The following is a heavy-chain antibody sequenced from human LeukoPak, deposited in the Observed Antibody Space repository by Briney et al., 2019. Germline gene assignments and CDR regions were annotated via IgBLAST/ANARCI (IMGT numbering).Heavy chain of an antibody. CDR2: IYYSGTT. CDR1: GGSISNYY. V-gene: IGHV4-59*01. J-gene: IGHJ4*02. CDR3: ARGKKDPDYDFWSGYYIRWLGAFDY. Sequence: SETLSLTCTVSGGSISNYYWNWIRQPPGKGLELIGYIYYSGTTNYNPSLKSRVSMSVDTSKNQFSLKLSSVTAADTAVYYCARGKKDPDYDFWSGYYIRWLGAFDYWGQGTLVTVSS. D-gene: IGHD3-3*01.